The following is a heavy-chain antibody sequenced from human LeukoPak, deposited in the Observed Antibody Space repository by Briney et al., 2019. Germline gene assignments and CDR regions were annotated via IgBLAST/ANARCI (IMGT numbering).Heavy chain of an antibody. CDR2: ISSRSSAI. Sequence: PGGSLRLSCAASGFXFSSSNMNWVRQAPGKGREWVSYISSRSSAIYYADSVKGRFTISRDNAKSSLYLQMNSLRDEDTAVYYCARGATGFDYWGQGTLVTVSS. V-gene: IGHV3-48*02. CDR3: ARGATGFDY. D-gene: IGHD3-16*01. CDR1: GFXFSSSN. J-gene: IGHJ4*02.